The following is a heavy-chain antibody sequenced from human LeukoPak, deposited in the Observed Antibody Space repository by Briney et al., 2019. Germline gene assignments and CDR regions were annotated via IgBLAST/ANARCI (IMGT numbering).Heavy chain of an antibody. CDR3: AKDGYGSGSYSWFDP. J-gene: IGHJ5*02. D-gene: IGHD3-10*01. CDR1: GFTFSSYA. CDR2: ISGSGGGT. Sequence: GASLRLSCAASGFTFSSYAMSWVRQAPGKGLEWVSAISGSGGGTYYADSVKGRFTISRDNSKNTLYLQMNSLRAEDTAVYYCAKDGYGSGSYSWFDPWGQGTLVTVSS. V-gene: IGHV3-23*01.